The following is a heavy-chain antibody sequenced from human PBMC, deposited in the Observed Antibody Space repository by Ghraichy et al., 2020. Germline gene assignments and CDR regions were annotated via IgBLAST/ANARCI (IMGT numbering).Heavy chain of an antibody. CDR3: ARAGSGYSFNV. V-gene: IGHV4-59*01. CDR1: GDSIRTYY. J-gene: IGHJ3*01. D-gene: IGHD3-22*01. CDR2: IYYSGST. Sequence: SQTLSLTCTVSGDSIRTYYWSWIRQPPGKGLEWIGYIYYSGSTNYNSSLKSRVTISIDTSKNQFSLQLTSVTAADTAVYYCARAGSGYSFNVLGQGTMVTVSS.